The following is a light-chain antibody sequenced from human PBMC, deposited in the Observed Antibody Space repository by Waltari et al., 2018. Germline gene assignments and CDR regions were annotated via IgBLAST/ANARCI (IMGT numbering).Light chain of an antibody. J-gene: IGKJ3*01. V-gene: IGKV4-1*01. CDR2: WAS. Sequence: DIVMTQSPDSLAVSLGERATINCKSSQSVLFSSNNRNYLAWYQQKPGQSPKLVLYWASTRESGVPDRCSGSGSATDFTLTISSLQAEDVAVYYCQQYYSSPFTFGPATKLEIK. CDR1: QSVLFSSNNRNY. CDR3: QQYYSSPFT.